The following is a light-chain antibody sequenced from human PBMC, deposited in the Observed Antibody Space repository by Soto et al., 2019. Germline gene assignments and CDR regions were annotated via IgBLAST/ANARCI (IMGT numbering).Light chain of an antibody. CDR3: QHYNIWPPMYT. CDR2: GAS. J-gene: IGKJ2*01. V-gene: IGKV3-15*01. Sequence: EIVMTQSPATLSESPGGRATLSCRASQGISINLAWYQQNPGQAPRLLIYGASNRATGVPARFSGRGSGTEFTLTSTSLQSEDFAVYYGQHYNIWPPMYTFGPGTKLQIQ. CDR1: QGISIN.